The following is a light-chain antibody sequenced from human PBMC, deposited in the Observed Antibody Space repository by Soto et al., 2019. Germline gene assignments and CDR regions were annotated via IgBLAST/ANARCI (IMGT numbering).Light chain of an antibody. CDR2: AVS. CDR1: SSDVGGYNY. V-gene: IGLV2-14*01. Sequence: QSALTQPASVSGSPGQSITISCTGTSSDVGGYNYVSWYQQHPGKAPKLLIYAVSSRPSGVSYRFSGSKSGNTASLTISGLQAEDDADYYCSSYTSRSTVVFGGGTKLTVL. J-gene: IGLJ2*01. CDR3: SSYTSRSTVV.